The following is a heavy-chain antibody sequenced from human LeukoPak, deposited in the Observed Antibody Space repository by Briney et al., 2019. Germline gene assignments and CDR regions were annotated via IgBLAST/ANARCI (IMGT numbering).Heavy chain of an antibody. CDR3: ARAYSSSWYRFDP. V-gene: IGHV5-51*01. Sequence: GESLKISGKGSGYIFTNFWIGWVRPLPGRGLEGMGVIYPGDSDTRYSPSFQGQVTMSADKSISTAYLQWSSLRASDTAIYYCARAYSSSWYRFDPWGQGTLVTVSS. D-gene: IGHD6-13*01. J-gene: IGHJ5*02. CDR2: IYPGDSDT. CDR1: GYIFTNFW.